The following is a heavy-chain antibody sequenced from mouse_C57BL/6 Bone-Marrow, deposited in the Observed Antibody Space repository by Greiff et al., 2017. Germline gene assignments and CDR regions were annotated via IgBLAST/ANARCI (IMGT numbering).Heavy chain of an antibody. CDR1: GFNIKNTY. CDR2: IDPANGNT. D-gene: IGHD2-3*01. V-gene: IGHV14-3*01. CDR3: ARAETLDGCYWYFDV. Sequence: EVKLVESVAELVRPGASVKLSCTASGFNIKNTYMHWVKQRPEQGLEWIGRIDPANGNTKYAPKFQGKATITADTSSNTAYLQLSSLTSEDTAIYYCARAETLDGCYWYFDVWGTGTTVTVSS. J-gene: IGHJ1*03.